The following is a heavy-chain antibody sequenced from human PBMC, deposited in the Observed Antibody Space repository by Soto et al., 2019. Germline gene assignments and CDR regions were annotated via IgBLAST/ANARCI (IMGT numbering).Heavy chain of an antibody. V-gene: IGHV3-7*01. CDR1: GFTFSTYW. Sequence: PGGSLRLSCAASGFTFSTYWMSWVRQAPGKGLEWVGNIKEDVSGESYVGSVRGRFTISRDNAKNSLYLQMNSLRAEDTAVYYCARDRGQPRHIYYGMDVWGQGTRVIVSS. J-gene: IGHJ6*02. D-gene: IGHD3-10*01. CDR2: IKEDVSGE. CDR3: ARDRGQPRHIYYGMDV.